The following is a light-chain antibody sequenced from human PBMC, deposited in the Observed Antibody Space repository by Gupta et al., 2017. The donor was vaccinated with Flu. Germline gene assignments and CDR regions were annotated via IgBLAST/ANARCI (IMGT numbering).Light chain of an antibody. CDR2: EVS. J-gene: IGLJ3*02. CDR3: CSYAGSNTGV. Sequence: SITISCTGTSSDVGNYNLVSWYQQHPGKAPKLMIYEVSKRPSGVSNRFSGSKSGNTASLTISGLQAEDEADYYCCSYAGSNTGVFGGGTKLTVL. CDR1: SSDVGNYNL. V-gene: IGLV2-23*02.